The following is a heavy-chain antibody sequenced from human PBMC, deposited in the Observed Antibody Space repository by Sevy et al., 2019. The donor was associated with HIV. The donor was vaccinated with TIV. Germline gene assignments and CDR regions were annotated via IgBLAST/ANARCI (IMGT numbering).Heavy chain of an antibody. V-gene: IGHV3-7*01. J-gene: IGHJ4*02. Sequence: GGSLRLSCAASGFTFSPYWMTWVRQAPGRGLEWVANIRPDGSDKYYVDSVKGRFTISRDNDKNSLYLQMNSLRADEPTMYYCARGVGLDCWGQGALVTVSS. CDR1: GFTFSPYW. CDR2: IRPDGSDK. D-gene: IGHD1-26*01. CDR3: ARGVGLDC.